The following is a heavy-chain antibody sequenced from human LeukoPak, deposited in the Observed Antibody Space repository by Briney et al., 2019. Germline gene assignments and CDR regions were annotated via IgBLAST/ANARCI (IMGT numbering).Heavy chain of an antibody. J-gene: IGHJ3*02. Sequence: GGSLRLSCAASGFTFNNYWMSWVRQAPGKGLEWVANIKQDGSEKYYVDSVKGRFTISRDNPKNSLYLQMNSLRAEDTAVYYCARVGGYAIQDAFDIWGQGTMVIVSS. V-gene: IGHV3-7*03. CDR1: GFTFNNYW. D-gene: IGHD5-12*01. CDR3: ARVGGYAIQDAFDI. CDR2: IKQDGSEK.